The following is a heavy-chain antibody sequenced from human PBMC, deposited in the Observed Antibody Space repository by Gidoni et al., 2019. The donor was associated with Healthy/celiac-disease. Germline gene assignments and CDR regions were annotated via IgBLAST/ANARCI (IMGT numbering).Heavy chain of an antibody. CDR2: ISYDGSNK. J-gene: IGHJ4*02. Sequence: QVQLVESGAGVVQPGRFLRLSWAASGATLRTYAMHWVRQAPGKGLEWVAVISYDGSNKYYADSVKGRFTISRDNSKNTLYLQMNSLRAEDTAVYYCARDGDYGGTTAHYYFDYWGQGTLVTVSS. D-gene: IGHD4-17*01. CDR3: ARDGDYGGTTAHYYFDY. CDR1: GATLRTYA. V-gene: IGHV3-30-3*01.